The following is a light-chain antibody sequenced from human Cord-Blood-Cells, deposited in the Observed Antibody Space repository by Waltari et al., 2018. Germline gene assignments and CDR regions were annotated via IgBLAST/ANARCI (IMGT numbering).Light chain of an antibody. CDR1: SSDVVGENY. CDR3: SSYTSSITWV. CDR2: AVS. V-gene: IGLV2-14*03. Sequence: QAALTPPASVSGAPGQSIPNACTGTSSDVVGENYVSWYQQHPGKAPKHMIYAVSNRPSGVANRFSGSNSGNTASLTISGLHAEDEADYYCSSYTSSITWVFGGGTELTVL. J-gene: IGLJ3*02.